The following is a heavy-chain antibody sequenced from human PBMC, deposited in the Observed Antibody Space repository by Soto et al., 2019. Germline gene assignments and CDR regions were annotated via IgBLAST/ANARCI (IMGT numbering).Heavy chain of an antibody. J-gene: IGHJ4*02. CDR1: GFTLSDYY. CDR2: ISSSGSTI. D-gene: IGHD5-12*01. CDR3: ARERSLLGYSGYDRGVRYFDY. V-gene: IGHV3-11*01. Sequence: PVGSLRLSCAASGFTLSDYYMSWIRQAPGKGLEWVSYISSSGSTIYYADSVKGRFTISRDNAKNPLYLQMNSLRAEDTAVYYCARERSLLGYSGYDRGVRYFDYWGQGTLVTVSS.